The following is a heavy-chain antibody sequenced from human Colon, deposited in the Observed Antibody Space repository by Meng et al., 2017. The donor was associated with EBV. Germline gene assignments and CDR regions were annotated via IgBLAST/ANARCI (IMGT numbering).Heavy chain of an antibody. Sequence: QLQRHWWGLERLQPSETLSLPCTVYGGSFSDSYWTWIRQPPGKGLEWIGEINHVGSTTYNPSPKSRVTISVDTSKNQFSLKLSSVTAADAAVYYCASSDCSGGTCYLDCWGQGTLVTVSS. CDR3: ASSDCSGGTCYLDC. CDR2: INHVGST. J-gene: IGHJ4*02. V-gene: IGHV4-34*01. CDR1: GGSFSDSY. D-gene: IGHD2-15*01.